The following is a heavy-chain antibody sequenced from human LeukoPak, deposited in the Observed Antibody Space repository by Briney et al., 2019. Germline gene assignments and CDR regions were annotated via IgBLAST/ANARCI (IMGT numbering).Heavy chain of an antibody. CDR1: GGSISSGGYY. D-gene: IGHD1-14*01. CDR3: ARVRGGIQPFDY. Sequence: SQTLSLTCTVSGGSISSGGYYWRWIRQHPGKGLEWIGYIYYSGSTYYNPSLKSRVTISVDTSKNQFSLKLSSVTAADTAVYYCARVRGGIQPFDYWGQGTLVTVSS. V-gene: IGHV4-31*03. CDR2: IYYSGST. J-gene: IGHJ4*02.